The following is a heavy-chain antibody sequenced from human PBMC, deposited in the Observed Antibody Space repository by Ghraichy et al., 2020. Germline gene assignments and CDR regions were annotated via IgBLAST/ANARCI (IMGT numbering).Heavy chain of an antibody. CDR2: IIPIFGTA. Sequence: SVKVSCKASGGTFSSYAISWVRQAPGQGLEWMGGIIPIFGTAHYAQKFQGRVTITADEFTSTAYMELRSLRSEDTAVYYCARGEGTSDAFDIWGQGTMVTVSS. V-gene: IGHV1-69*13. CDR3: ARGEGTSDAFDI. D-gene: IGHD3-10*01. J-gene: IGHJ3*02. CDR1: GGTFSSYA.